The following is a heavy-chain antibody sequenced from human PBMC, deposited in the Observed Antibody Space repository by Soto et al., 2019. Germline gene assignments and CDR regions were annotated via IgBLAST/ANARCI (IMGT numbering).Heavy chain of an antibody. CDR1: GFTFSNYA. V-gene: IGHV3-23*01. J-gene: IGHJ6*02. Sequence: PGGSLRLSCAASGFTFSNYAMSWVRQAPGKGLEWVSAISGSGGSTYYADSVKGRFTISRDNSKNTLYLQMNSLRAEDTAVYYCARGYSSMLQSYGMDVWGQGTTVTVSS. D-gene: IGHD6-13*01. CDR3: ARGYSSMLQSYGMDV. CDR2: ISGSGGST.